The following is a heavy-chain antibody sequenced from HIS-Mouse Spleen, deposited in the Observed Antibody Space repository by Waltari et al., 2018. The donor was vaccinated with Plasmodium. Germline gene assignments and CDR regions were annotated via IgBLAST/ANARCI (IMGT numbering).Heavy chain of an antibody. CDR1: GFTFSSYT. Sequence: ASGFTFSSYTMNWVRQAPGKGLEWVSSISSSSSYIYYADSVKGRFTISRDNAKNSLYPQMNSLRAEDTAVYYCARDPPLSITGDLDAFDIWGQGTMVTVSS. CDR3: ARDPPLSITGDLDAFDI. V-gene: IGHV3-21*01. CDR2: ISSSSSYI. J-gene: IGHJ3*02. D-gene: IGHD7-27*01.